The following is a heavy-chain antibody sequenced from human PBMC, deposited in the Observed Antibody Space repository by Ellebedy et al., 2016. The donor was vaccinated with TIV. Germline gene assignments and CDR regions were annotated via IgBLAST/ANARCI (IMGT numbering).Heavy chain of an antibody. CDR3: ARPYCSGGSCYRDALDI. CDR1: GYSFTNYW. Sequence: GESLKISCKGSGYSFTNYWIGWVRQMPGKGLEWMGIIRPRDSDTRYSPSFQGRVTISADKSISTAYLQWSSLKASDTAVYYCARPYCSGGSCYRDALDIWGQGTVVTVSS. J-gene: IGHJ3*02. V-gene: IGHV5-51*01. D-gene: IGHD2-15*01. CDR2: IRPRDSDT.